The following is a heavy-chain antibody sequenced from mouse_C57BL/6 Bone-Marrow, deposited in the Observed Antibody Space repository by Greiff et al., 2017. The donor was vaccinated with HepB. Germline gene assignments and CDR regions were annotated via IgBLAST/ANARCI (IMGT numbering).Heavy chain of an antibody. CDR3: ARPMIRAWFAY. V-gene: IGHV5-17*01. D-gene: IGHD2-4*01. CDR2: ISSGSSTI. CDR1: GFTFSDYG. Sequence: EVKVVESGGGLVKPGGSLKLSCAASGFTFSDYGMHWVRQAPEKGLEWVAYISSGSSTIYYADTVKGRVTISRDNAKNTLFLQMTSLRSEDTAMYYCARPMIRAWFAYWGQGTLVTVSA. J-gene: IGHJ3*01.